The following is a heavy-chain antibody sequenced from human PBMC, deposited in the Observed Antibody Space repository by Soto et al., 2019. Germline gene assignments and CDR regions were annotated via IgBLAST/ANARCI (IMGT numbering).Heavy chain of an antibody. CDR1: GGSFSGYY. D-gene: IGHD2-15*01. J-gene: IGHJ3*02. CDR3: ARVRRMSGYCSGGSCYGGPGRSYAFDI. CDR2: INHSGST. V-gene: IGHV4-34*01. Sequence: SETLSLTCAVYGGSFSGYYWSWIRQPPGKGLEWIGEINHSGSTNYNPSLKSRVTISVDTSKNQFSLKLGSVTAADTAVYYCARVRRMSGYCSGGSCYGGPGRSYAFDIWGQGTMVTVSS.